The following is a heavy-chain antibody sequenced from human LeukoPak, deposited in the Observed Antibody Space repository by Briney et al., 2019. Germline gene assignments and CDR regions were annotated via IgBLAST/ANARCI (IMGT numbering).Heavy chain of an antibody. Sequence: PGGSLRLSCAASGFTFSSYAMSWVRQAPGKGLEWVSTISGSGGSTYYADSVKGRFTTSRDNAKNSLNVQMNSLRAEDTAVYYCARGEAWDYWGQGTLVTVSS. J-gene: IGHJ4*02. CDR1: GFTFSSYA. D-gene: IGHD1-26*01. V-gene: IGHV3-23*01. CDR3: ARGEAWDY. CDR2: ISGSGGST.